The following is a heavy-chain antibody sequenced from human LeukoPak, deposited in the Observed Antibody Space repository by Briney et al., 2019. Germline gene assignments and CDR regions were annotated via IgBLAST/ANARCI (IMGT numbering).Heavy chain of an antibody. CDR3: ARFTYYDSSGSPGH. D-gene: IGHD3-22*01. V-gene: IGHV3-30-3*01. Sequence: GGSLRLSCAASGFTFSSYAMHWVRQAPGKGLEWVAVISYDGSNKYYADSVKGRFTISRDNSKNTLYLQMNSLRAEDTAVYYCARFTYYDSSGSPGHWGQGTLVTVSS. CDR1: GFTFSSYA. J-gene: IGHJ4*02. CDR2: ISYDGSNK.